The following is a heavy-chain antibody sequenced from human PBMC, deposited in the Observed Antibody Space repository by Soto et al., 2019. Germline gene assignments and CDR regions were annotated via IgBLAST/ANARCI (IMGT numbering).Heavy chain of an antibody. CDR2: IDSSDTTI. V-gene: IGHV3-11*01. CDR1: GFTFTDYY. J-gene: IGHJ4*02. CDR3: ARHRQLVPGEDS. D-gene: IGHD1-1*01. Sequence: QVQLVESGGSLVKPGGSLRLSCAASGFTFTDYYMSWIRQAPGKGLEWVSYIDSSDTTIYYADSVRGRFTVARDNAQKSLYLQMNSLRADDTAVYYCARHRQLVPGEDSWGQGTLVTVAS.